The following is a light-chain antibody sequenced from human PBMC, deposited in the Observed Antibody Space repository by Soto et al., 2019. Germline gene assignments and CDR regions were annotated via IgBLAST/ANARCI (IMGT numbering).Light chain of an antibody. V-gene: IGKV3-15*01. CDR3: QQYSNWWT. CDR2: GAS. J-gene: IGKJ1*01. Sequence: EIVMTQSPATLSVSPGERATLSCRASQSVSSSLAWYQKKPGQAPRLLIYGASTRATGIPARFSGSGSGTEFTLTISSLQSEDLAVYYCQQYSNWWTFGQGTRVEIK. CDR1: QSVSSS.